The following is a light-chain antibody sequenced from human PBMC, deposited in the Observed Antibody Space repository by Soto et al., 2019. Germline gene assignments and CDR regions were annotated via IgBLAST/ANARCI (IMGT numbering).Light chain of an antibody. CDR1: QSVSSK. CDR2: DAS. V-gene: IGKV3-15*01. J-gene: IGKJ1*01. CDR3: QQYYKLPWT. Sequence: DIVMAQSPAPLSVSPGVRATITCRASQSVSSKLAWYQQKPGQAPRLLMYDASTRATGIPARFSGSGSGTEFTLTISSLQSEDFAVYCCQQYYKLPWTFGQGTKVDIK.